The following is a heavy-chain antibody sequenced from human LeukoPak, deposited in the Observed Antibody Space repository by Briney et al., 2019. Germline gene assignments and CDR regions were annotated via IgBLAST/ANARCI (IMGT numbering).Heavy chain of an antibody. CDR3: ARGSNSGYSIDY. CDR1: GFTFSRYA. Sequence: GGCLRLSCSASGFTFSRYAMHWVRQAPGKGLEYVSAISSNGGSTYYADSVKGRFTISRDNSKNTLYLQMSSLRAEDTAVYFCARGSNSGYSIDYWGQGTLVTVSS. V-gene: IGHV3-64D*06. J-gene: IGHJ4*02. CDR2: ISSNGGST. D-gene: IGHD3-22*01.